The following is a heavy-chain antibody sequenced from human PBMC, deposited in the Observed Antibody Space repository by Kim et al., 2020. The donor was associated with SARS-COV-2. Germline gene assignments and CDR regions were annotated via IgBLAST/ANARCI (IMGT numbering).Heavy chain of an antibody. J-gene: IGHJ3*02. V-gene: IGHV3-7*01. D-gene: IGHD3-10*01. CDR3: ARDQGFGSPYRGAFDI. Sequence: GGSLRLSCAASGFTFSSYWMSWVRQAPGKGLEWVANIKQDGSEKYYVDSVKGRFTISRDNAKNSLYLQMNSLRAEDTAVYYCARDQGFGSPYRGAFDIWGQGTMVTVSS. CDR1: GFTFSSYW. CDR2: IKQDGSEK.